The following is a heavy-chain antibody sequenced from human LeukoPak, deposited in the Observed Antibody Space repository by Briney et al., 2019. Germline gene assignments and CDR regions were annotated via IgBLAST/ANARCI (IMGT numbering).Heavy chain of an antibody. D-gene: IGHD3-10*01. Sequence: PGRSLRLSCAASGFTFSSYGMHWVRQAPGKGLEGVAVIWYDGSNKYYADSVKGRFTISRDNSKNTLYLQMNSLRAEDTAVYYCARDANYGSGSYYFDYWGQGTLVTVSS. CDR3: ARDANYGSGSYYFDY. V-gene: IGHV3-33*01. J-gene: IGHJ4*02. CDR2: IWYDGSNK. CDR1: GFTFSSYG.